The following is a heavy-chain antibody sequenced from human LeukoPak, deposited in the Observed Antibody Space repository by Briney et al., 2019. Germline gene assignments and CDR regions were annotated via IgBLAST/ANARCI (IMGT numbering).Heavy chain of an antibody. V-gene: IGHV3-23*01. CDR1: GFTFSSSA. CDR3: ARAFRLTDY. CDR2: ISGSGGST. Sequence: GGSLRLSCAASGFTFSSSAMTWVRQAPGKELEWVSSISGSGGSTYYADSVKGRFTISRDNAKNSLYLQMNSLRDEDTAVYYCARAFRLTDYWGQGTLVTVSS. J-gene: IGHJ4*02.